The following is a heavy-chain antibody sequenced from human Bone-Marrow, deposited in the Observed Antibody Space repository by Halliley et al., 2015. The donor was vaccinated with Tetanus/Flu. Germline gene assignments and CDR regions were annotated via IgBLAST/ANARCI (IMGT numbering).Heavy chain of an antibody. V-gene: IGHV4-59*08. CDR1: GGSFGDSGYY. J-gene: IGHJ3*02. D-gene: IGHD2-15*01. CDR2: IYYRGNT. CDR3: ARHCSGNTCYTDAFDI. Sequence: TLSLTCAVYGGSFGDSGYYWNWCRQPPGKGLEWIGYIYYRGNTNYNPSLKTRVTLSVDTSKQQFSLKLTSVTAADTAVYYCARHCSGNTCYTDAFDIWGQGTTVTVSS.